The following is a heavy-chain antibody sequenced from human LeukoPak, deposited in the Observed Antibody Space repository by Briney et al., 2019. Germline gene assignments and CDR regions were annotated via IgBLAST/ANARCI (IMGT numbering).Heavy chain of an antibody. CDR3: ARVPPCSGGSCYQVDY. J-gene: IGHJ4*02. Sequence: ASLKVSCEASRYTLTGYYMHCVRPTPGQGLEWMGWINPNSSGTNYAQTFQSRVTMTRDTSISTAYMELSRLRSDDTAVYYCARVPPCSGGSCYQVDYWGQGTLVTVSS. CDR2: INPNSSGT. CDR1: RYTLTGYY. D-gene: IGHD2-15*01. V-gene: IGHV1-2*02.